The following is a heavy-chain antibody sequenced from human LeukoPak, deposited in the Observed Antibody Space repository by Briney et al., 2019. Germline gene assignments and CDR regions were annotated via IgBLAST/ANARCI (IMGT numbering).Heavy chain of an antibody. V-gene: IGHV4-4*07. CDR1: GGSISSYY. Sequence: PSETLSLTCIVSGGSISSYYWSWIRQPAGKGLEWIGRIYTSGSSNYNPSLKSRVTMSVDTSKNQFSLKLSSVTAADTAVYYCASSIHYYDSSGPQGPNAFDIWGQGTMVTVSS. CDR2: IYTSGSS. J-gene: IGHJ3*02. D-gene: IGHD3-22*01. CDR3: ASSIHYYDSSGPQGPNAFDI.